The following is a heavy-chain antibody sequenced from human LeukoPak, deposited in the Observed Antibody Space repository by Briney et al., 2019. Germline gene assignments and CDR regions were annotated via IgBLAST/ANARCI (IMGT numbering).Heavy chain of an antibody. D-gene: IGHD5/OR15-5a*01. V-gene: IGHV4-59*01. J-gene: IGHJ4*02. Sequence: SETLSLTCTVSGGSISSYYWSWIRQPPGKGLEWIGYIYYSGSTNYNPSLKSRVTISVDTSKNQFSLKLSSVTAADTAVHYCARARGSVDAFDYWGQGTLVTVSS. CDR2: IYYSGST. CDR1: GGSISSYY. CDR3: ARARGSVDAFDY.